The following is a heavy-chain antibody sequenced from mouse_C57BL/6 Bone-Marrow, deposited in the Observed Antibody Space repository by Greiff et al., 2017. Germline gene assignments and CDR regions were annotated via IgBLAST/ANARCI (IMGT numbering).Heavy chain of an antibody. CDR1: GFSLTSYG. J-gene: IGHJ4*01. CDR2: IWRGGST. CDR3: AKNWDYDNYYAMDY. Sequence: VKLMESGPGLVQPSQSLSITCTVSGFSLTSYGVHWVRQSPGKGLEWLGVIWRGGSTDYNAAFMSRLSITKDNSKSQVFFKMNSLQADDTAIYYCAKNWDYDNYYAMDYWCQGTSVTVSS. V-gene: IGHV2-5*01. D-gene: IGHD2-4*01.